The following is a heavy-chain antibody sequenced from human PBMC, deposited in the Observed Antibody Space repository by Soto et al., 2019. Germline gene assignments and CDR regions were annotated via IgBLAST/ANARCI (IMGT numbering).Heavy chain of an antibody. J-gene: IGHJ5*02. Sequence: PGGSLTLSCAASGFTFRSYSMNWVRQAPGKGLESVSYISISSRTIYYADSVKSRFTITRDDAKNSLYLQMNSLKDEDTSVYYCARDSGRAGSFDPWGQRTLVSVSS. CDR1: GFTFRSYS. CDR2: ISISSRTI. V-gene: IGHV3-48*02. CDR3: ARDSGRAGSFDP. D-gene: IGHD6-25*01.